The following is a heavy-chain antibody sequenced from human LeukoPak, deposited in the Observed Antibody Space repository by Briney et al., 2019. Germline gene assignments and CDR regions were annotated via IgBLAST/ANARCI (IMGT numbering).Heavy chain of an antibody. CDR1: GFPFQDSG. CDR2: INWNGDTT. J-gene: IGHJ4*02. D-gene: IGHD2-2*01. Sequence: GGSLRLSCAASGFPFQDSGLSWVRQAPGKGLEWISGINWNGDTTVYADSVKGRFTISRDNAKNSLYLQVNSLRADGTAFYYCARQTRGYVYYFDYWGQGTLVTVSS. V-gene: IGHV3-20*04. CDR3: ARQTRGYVYYFDY.